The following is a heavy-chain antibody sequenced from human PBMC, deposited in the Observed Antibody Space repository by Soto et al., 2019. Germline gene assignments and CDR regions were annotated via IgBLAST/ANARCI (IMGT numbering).Heavy chain of an antibody. CDR1: GYTLTELS. J-gene: IGHJ6*03. CDR3: ATDDFARTKSAYYYMDV. CDR2: FEPEDGET. D-gene: IGHD2-21*02. V-gene: IGHV1-24*01. Sequence: ASVQVSCKVSGYTLTELSMHWVRQAPGKGLEWMGGFEPEDGETIYAQKFQGRVTMTEDTSTDTAYMELSSLRSEDTAVYYCATDDFARTKSAYYYMDVWGKGTTVTVSS.